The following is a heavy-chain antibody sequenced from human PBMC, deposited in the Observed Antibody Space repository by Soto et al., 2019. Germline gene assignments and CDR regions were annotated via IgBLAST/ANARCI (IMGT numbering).Heavy chain of an antibody. CDR3: ASRHISMSLDY. J-gene: IGHJ4*02. V-gene: IGHV4-61*01. Sequence: PSETLSLTCNVSGDSVTSGSYYWSWIRQPPGKGREWIAFIYYSGSSGSTTYSPSLQSRVTISVDTSKNQFSLKLSPVTDADTAVYYCASRHISMSLDYWGQGAQVTVSS. D-gene: IGHD2-21*01. CDR1: GDSVTSGSYY. CDR2: IYYSGSSGST.